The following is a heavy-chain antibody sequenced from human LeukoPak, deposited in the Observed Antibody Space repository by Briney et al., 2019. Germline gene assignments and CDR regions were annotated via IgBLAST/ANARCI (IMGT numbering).Heavy chain of an antibody. J-gene: IGHJ3*02. CDR2: IYYSGST. V-gene: IGHV4-31*03. D-gene: IGHD3-9*01. Sequence: SKTLSLTCTVSGGSISSGGYYWSWIRQHPGKGLEWIGYIYYSGSTYYNPSLKSRVTISVDTSKNQFSLKLSSVTAADTAVYYCARDPSSDWSDALDIWGQGTMVTVSS. CDR3: ARDPSSDWSDALDI. CDR1: GGSISSGGYY.